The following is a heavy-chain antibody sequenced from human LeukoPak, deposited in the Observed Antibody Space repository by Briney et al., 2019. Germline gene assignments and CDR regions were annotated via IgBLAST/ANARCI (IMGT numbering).Heavy chain of an antibody. V-gene: IGHV3-23*01. J-gene: IGHJ5*02. D-gene: IGHD2-2*02. Sequence: GGSLGLSCAASGFTFSSYAMSWVRQAPGKGLEWVSAISGSGGSTYYADSVKGRFTISRDNSKNTLYPQMNSLRAEDTAVYYCAKGYCSSTSCYTFNWFDPWGQGTLVTVSS. CDR2: ISGSGGST. CDR1: GFTFSSYA. CDR3: AKGYCSSTSCYTFNWFDP.